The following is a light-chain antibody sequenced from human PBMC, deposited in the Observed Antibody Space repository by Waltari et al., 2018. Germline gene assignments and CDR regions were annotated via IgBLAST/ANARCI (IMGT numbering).Light chain of an antibody. Sequence: DIQMTQSPSSLSASVGDRVTITCRTSQAIRNDLGWFQQKPGNSPKRLIHGASRLQSGVPSRFSGSGYGTEFTLTINSLQPEDFATYYCLQHNTYPLTFGGGTKVEIK. J-gene: IGKJ4*01. CDR1: QAIRND. V-gene: IGKV1-17*01. CDR3: LQHNTYPLT. CDR2: GAS.